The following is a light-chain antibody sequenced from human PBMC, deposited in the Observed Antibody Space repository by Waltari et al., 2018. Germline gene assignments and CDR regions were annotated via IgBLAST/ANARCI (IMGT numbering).Light chain of an antibody. CDR3: QQSYSMPFT. CDR2: AAS. V-gene: IGKV1-39*01. CDR1: QSIRTY. J-gene: IGKJ2*01. Sequence: DIQMTQSPSSLSASVGDRVTITCRASQSIRTYLNWYQQKQGKAPNLLIYAASSLQSGVPSRFSGSGSGTDFTLTISSLQPEDFATYFCQQSYSMPFTFGQGTSLDIK.